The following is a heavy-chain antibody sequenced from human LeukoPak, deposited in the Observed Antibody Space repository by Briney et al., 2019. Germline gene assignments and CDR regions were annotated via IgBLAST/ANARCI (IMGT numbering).Heavy chain of an antibody. V-gene: IGHV4-59*01. D-gene: IGHD3-22*01. CDR3: ARVIGSSGYSGYYYYGMDV. CDR1: GGSISSYY. Sequence: SETLSRTCTVSGGSISSYYWSWIRQPPGKGLEWIGYIYYSGSTNYNPSLKSRVTISVDTSKNQFSLKLSSVTAADTAVYYCARVIGSSGYSGYYYYGMDVWGQGTTVTVSS. J-gene: IGHJ6*02. CDR2: IYYSGST.